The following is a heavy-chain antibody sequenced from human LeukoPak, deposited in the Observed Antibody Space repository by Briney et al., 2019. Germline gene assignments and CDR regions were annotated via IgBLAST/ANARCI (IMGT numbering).Heavy chain of an antibody. J-gene: IGHJ4*02. V-gene: IGHV3-48*03. CDR2: ISNRGSTI. CDR3: ARAAQERLFDY. CDR1: GFTLSSYE. Sequence: GGSLRLSCAASGFTLSSYEMNWVRQAPGKGPEWVSYISNRGSTIYYADPVKGQFTISRDNAKNSLYLQMNSRRAEDTAVYYCARAAQERLFDYWGQGTLVTVSS. D-gene: IGHD1-1*01.